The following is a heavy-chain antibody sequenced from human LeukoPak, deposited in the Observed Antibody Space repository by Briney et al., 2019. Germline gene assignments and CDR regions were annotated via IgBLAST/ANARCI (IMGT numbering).Heavy chain of an antibody. CDR2: INPNSGGT. CDR1: GYTFTGYY. J-gene: IGHJ5*02. CDR3: ARVAARIAARPPYNWFDP. D-gene: IGHD6-6*01. Sequence: GASVKVSCKAPGYTFTGYYMHWVRQAPGQGLEWMGRINPNSGGTNYAQKFQGRVTMTRDTSISTAYMELSRLRSDDTAVYYCARVAARIAARPPYNWFDPWGQGTLVTVSS. V-gene: IGHV1-2*06.